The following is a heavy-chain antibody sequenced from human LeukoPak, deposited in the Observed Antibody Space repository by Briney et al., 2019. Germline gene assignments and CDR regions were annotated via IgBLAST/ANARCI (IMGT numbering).Heavy chain of an antibody. Sequence: SETLSLTCAVYGGSFSGYYWSWIRQPPGKGLEWIGEINHSGSTNYNPSLKSRVTISVDTSKNQFSLKLSSVTAADTAVYYCAREVVVVAARNYYYGMDVWGQGTTVTVSS. CDR1: GGSFSGYY. J-gene: IGHJ6*02. V-gene: IGHV4-34*01. CDR2: INHSGST. CDR3: AREVVVVAARNYYYGMDV. D-gene: IGHD2-15*01.